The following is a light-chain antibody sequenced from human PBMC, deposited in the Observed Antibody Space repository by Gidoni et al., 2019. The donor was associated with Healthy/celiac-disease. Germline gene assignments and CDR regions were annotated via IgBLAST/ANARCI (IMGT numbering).Light chain of an antibody. CDR3: MQALQTPLT. CDR2: LGS. Sequence: DIVMPQSPLYLPVNPGEPASISCRSSQSLLHSNGYNYLDWYLQKPGQSPQLLIYLGSTRASGVPDRFSGSGSGTDFTLKISRVEAEDVGVYYCMQALQTPLTFXGXTKVEIK. J-gene: IGKJ4*01. V-gene: IGKV2-28*01. CDR1: QSLLHSNGYNY.